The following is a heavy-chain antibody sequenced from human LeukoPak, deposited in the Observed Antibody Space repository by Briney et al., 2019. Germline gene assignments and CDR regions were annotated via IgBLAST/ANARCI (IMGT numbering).Heavy chain of an antibody. V-gene: IGHV3-21*01. CDR3: ARGSSLVAGFYYGMDV. J-gene: IGHJ6*04. Sequence: GGSLRLSCAASGFTFSSYSMNWGRQAPGKGLEWVSSISSSSYIYYADSVKGRFTISRDNAKNPLYLQMNSLRAEDTAVYYCARGSSLVAGFYYGMDVWGKGTTVTVSS. CDR1: GFTFSSYS. CDR2: ISSSSYI. D-gene: IGHD6-19*01.